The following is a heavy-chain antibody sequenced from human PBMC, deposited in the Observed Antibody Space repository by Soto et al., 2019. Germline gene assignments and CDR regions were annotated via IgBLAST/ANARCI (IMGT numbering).Heavy chain of an antibody. CDR3: AKDTAAAPLGGYYYYGMDV. J-gene: IGHJ6*02. V-gene: IGHV3-30*18. CDR1: GFAFSSYG. CDR2: IPYDGSDK. Sequence: PGGSLRPSCGASGFAFSSYGMHWVRQAPSKGLEWVAVIPYDGSDKYYADSVKGRFTISRDNSKNTLYLQMNSLRAEDTAVYYCAKDTAAAPLGGYYYYGMDVWGQGTTVTVSS. D-gene: IGHD6-13*01.